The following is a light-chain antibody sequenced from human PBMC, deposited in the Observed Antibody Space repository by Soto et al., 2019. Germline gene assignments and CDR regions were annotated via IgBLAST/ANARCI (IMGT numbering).Light chain of an antibody. J-gene: IGKJ3*01. Sequence: DLQMTQSPSFLSASVGDSVTITCLASQDINNYLHWYQQKPGKAPELLIHDASKLETGVPSRFGGSGSGTYFTLTISSLQPEDFATYYCQQYYHVPVFGPGTKVEIK. CDR3: QQYYHVPV. V-gene: IGKV1-33*01. CDR2: DAS. CDR1: QDINNY.